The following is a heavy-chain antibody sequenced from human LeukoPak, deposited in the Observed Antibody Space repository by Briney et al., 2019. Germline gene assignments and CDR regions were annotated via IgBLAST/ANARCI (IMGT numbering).Heavy chain of an antibody. V-gene: IGHV3-23*01. CDR2: ISGSGRST. CDR3: AKDPSSGGYV. Sequence: GGSLRLSCAVSGFSFSSYAMTRVRQAPGKGLEWVSAISGSGRSTYYADSVKGRFTISRDNSKNTLYLQMNSLRADDTAVYYCAKDPSSGGYVWGQGTLVTVSS. J-gene: IGHJ4*02. CDR1: GFSFSSYA. D-gene: IGHD1-26*01.